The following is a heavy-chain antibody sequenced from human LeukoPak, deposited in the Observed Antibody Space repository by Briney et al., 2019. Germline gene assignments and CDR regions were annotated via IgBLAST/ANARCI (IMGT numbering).Heavy chain of an antibody. CDR2: IIPIFGTA. V-gene: IGHV1-69*13. D-gene: IGHD5-12*01. CDR3: ARNSGYDLYYFDY. J-gene: IGHJ4*02. Sequence: SVKVSCKASGGTFSSYAISWVRQAPGQGLEWMGGIIPIFGTANYAQKFQGRVTITADESTSTAYMELSSLGSEDTAVYYCARNSGYDLYYFDYWGQGTLVTVSS. CDR1: GGTFSSYA.